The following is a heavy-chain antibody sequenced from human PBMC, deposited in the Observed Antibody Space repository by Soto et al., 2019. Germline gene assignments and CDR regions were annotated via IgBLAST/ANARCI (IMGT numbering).Heavy chain of an antibody. CDR1: GYTFTSYY. Sequence: ASVKVSCKASGYTFTSYYMHWVRQAPGQGLEWTGIINPSGGSTSYAQKFQGRVTMTRDTSTSTVYMELSSLRSEDTAVYYCARDKIAAAALPGVNTYHYYYYYGMDVWGQGTTVTVSS. J-gene: IGHJ6*02. V-gene: IGHV1-46*01. D-gene: IGHD6-13*01. CDR2: INPSGGST. CDR3: ARDKIAAAALPGVNTYHYYYYYGMDV.